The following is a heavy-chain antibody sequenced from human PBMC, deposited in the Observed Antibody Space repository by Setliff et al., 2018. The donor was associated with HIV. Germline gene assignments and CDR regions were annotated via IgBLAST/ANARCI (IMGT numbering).Heavy chain of an antibody. Sequence: GGSLRLSCAASGFTFSTYAMTWVRQAPGKGLEWVSHISGSGGSTYYADSVKGRFTISRDNSKNTLYLQMNSLRAEDTAVYYCAGAYYYESSGYYWVYWGQGTLVTVSS. CDR3: AGAYYYESSGYYWVY. J-gene: IGHJ4*02. V-gene: IGHV3-23*01. CDR2: ISGSGGST. CDR1: GFTFSTYA. D-gene: IGHD3-22*01.